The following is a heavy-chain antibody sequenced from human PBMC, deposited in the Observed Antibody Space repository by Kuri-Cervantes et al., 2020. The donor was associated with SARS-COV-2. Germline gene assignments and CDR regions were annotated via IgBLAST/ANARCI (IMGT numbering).Heavy chain of an antibody. CDR1: GYSFTSYW. Sequence: KVSCKGSGYSFTSYWIGWVRRMPGKGLEWMGIIYPGDSDTRYSPSFQGQVTISADKSISTAYLQWSSLKASDTAMYYCARQIVVVPAAIYWFDPWGQGTLVTVSS. CDR3: ARQIVVVPAAIYWFDP. V-gene: IGHV5-51*01. D-gene: IGHD2-2*01. CDR2: IYPGDSDT. J-gene: IGHJ5*02.